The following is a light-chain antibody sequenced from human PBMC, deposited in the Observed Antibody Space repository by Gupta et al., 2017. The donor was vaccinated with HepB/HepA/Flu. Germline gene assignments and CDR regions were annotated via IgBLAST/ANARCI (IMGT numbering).Light chain of an antibody. CDR1: QSVSSN. J-gene: IGKJ1*01. Sequence: EIVMTQSPATLSVSPGESATLSCRASQSVSSNFAWYQQNPGQAPRLLIYGASTRATGIPARFSGSGSETEFTLTISSLQSEDFAVYYCQQYSNWPWTFGQGTKVEIK. CDR3: QQYSNWPWT. CDR2: GAS. V-gene: IGKV3-15*01.